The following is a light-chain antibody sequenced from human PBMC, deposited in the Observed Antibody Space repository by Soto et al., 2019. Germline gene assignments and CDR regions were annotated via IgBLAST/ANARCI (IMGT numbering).Light chain of an antibody. CDR1: SSDVGGYNY. Sequence: QSALTQPASVSGSPGQSITISCTGTSSDVGGYNYVSWYQQHPGKAPKLMIYDVSKRPSGVPDRFSGSKSGNTASLTISGLQAEDEADYYCCSYAGSSLVFGGGTKLTVL. CDR3: CSYAGSSLV. CDR2: DVS. J-gene: IGLJ3*02. V-gene: IGLV2-11*01.